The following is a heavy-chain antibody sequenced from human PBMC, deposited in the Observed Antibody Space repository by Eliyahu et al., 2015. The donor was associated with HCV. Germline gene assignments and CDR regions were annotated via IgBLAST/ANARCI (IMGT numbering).Heavy chain of an antibody. D-gene: IGHD3-3*01. V-gene: IGHV1-18*04. Sequence: QVQLVQSGAEVKKPGASVKVSCKASGYTFTSYGISWVRQAPGQGLEWMGWIRPYNGNTNYAQKLQGRVTMTTDTSTSTAYMELRSLRSDDTAVYYCARDRPNYDFWDYYYYYGMDVWGQGTTVTVSS. CDR2: IRPYNGNT. CDR1: GYTFTSYG. J-gene: IGHJ6*02. CDR3: ARDRPNYDFWDYYYYYGMDV.